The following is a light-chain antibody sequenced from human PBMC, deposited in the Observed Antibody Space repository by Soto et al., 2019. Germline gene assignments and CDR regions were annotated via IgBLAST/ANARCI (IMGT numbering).Light chain of an antibody. V-gene: IGLV1-44*01. CDR1: ISNIGKDT. Sequence: QSVLTQPPSASGTPGQGVTISCSGGISNIGKDTVNWYQQLPGTAPKLLMFNDDKRPSGVPDRFSGSRSGTSASLAISGLQSDDEAVYFCSTWDDSLNGWVFGGGTKLTVL. CDR2: NDD. J-gene: IGLJ3*02. CDR3: STWDDSLNGWV.